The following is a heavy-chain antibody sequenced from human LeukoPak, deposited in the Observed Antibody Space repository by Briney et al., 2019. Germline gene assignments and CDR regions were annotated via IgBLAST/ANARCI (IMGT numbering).Heavy chain of an antibody. CDR3: TTDLERGYSGYDWGMLDY. J-gene: IGHJ4*02. CDR2: IKSKTDGGTT. Sequence: PGGSLRLSCAASGFTFSNAWMSWVRQAPGKGLEWVGRIKSKTDGGTTDYAAPVKGRFTISRDDSKNTLYLQMNSLKTEDTAVYYCTTDLERGYSGYDWGMLDYWGQGTLVTVSS. D-gene: IGHD5-12*01. CDR1: GFTFSNAW. V-gene: IGHV3-15*01.